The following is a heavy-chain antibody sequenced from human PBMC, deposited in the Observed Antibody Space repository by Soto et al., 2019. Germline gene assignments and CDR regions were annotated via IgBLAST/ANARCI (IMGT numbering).Heavy chain of an antibody. CDR1: GGTFSSYA. D-gene: IGHD6-19*01. V-gene: IGHV1-69*13. CDR2: IIPIFGTA. CDR3: ARAPAYSGWQPTFDY. Sequence: GASVKVSCKASGGTFSSYAISWVRQAPGQGLEWMGGIIPIFGTANYAQKFQGRVTITADESTSTAYMELSSLRSEDTAVYYCARAPAYSGWQPTFDYWGKGNLVTVSS. J-gene: IGHJ4*02.